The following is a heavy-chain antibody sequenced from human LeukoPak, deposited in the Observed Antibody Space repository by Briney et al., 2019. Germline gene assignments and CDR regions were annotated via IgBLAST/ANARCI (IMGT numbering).Heavy chain of an antibody. Sequence: PSETLSLTCTVSGGSISSGSYYWSWIRQPAGRGLEWIGRIYTSGSTNYNPSLKSRVTISVDTSKNQFSLKLSSVTAADTAVYYCAREGSSSWYAPYYYYYMDVWGKGTTVTVSS. CDR3: AREGSSSWYAPYYYYYMDV. D-gene: IGHD6-13*01. CDR1: GGSISSGSYY. J-gene: IGHJ6*03. V-gene: IGHV4-61*02. CDR2: IYTSGST.